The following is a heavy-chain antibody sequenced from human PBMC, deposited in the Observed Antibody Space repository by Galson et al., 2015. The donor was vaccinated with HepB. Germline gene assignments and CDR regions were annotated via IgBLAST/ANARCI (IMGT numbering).Heavy chain of an antibody. V-gene: IGHV3-73*01. J-gene: IGHJ6*02. Sequence: SLRLSCAASGFTFSGSAMHWVRQASGKGLEWVGRIRSKANGYATAYAASVKGRFTISRDDSKNTAYLQMNSLKTEDTAVYYCTRHGASSSAHWGDVWGQGTTVTVSS. CDR3: TRHGASSSAHWGDV. D-gene: IGHD6-6*01. CDR2: IRSKANGYAT. CDR1: GFTFSGSA.